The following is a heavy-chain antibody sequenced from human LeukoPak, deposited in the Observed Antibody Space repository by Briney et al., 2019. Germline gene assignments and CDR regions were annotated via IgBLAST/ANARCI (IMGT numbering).Heavy chain of an antibody. D-gene: IGHD3-10*01. CDR1: GYSISIGHY. CDR2: IYKTGSA. J-gene: IGHJ4*02. V-gene: IGHV4-38-2*02. Sequence: SETLSLTCTVSGYSISIGHYWGWIRQPPGKGLEWIGSIYKTGSAFYNSSLKSRVALSVDTSKNQFSLKLSSVAAADTAVYYCARVLDYYGSGTYSFDYWGQGTLVTVSS. CDR3: ARVLDYYGSGTYSFDY.